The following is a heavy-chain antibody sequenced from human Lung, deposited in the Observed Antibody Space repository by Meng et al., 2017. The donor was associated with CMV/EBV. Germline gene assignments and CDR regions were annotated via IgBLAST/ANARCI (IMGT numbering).Heavy chain of an antibody. V-gene: IGHV1-18*01. Sequence: QVHLLQSGPEVKKPGASVRVSSKASGYTFGSYGICWVRQAPGQGLEWMGWFVNYVDTYPAPKFQGRVTMTTDTHTNTAFMELRSLTSDDTAVYYCASGTPGRSYCDYWGQGTLVTVSS. CDR3: ASGTPGRSYCDY. CDR2: FVNYVDT. J-gene: IGHJ4*02. D-gene: IGHD2-15*01. CDR1: GYTFGSYG.